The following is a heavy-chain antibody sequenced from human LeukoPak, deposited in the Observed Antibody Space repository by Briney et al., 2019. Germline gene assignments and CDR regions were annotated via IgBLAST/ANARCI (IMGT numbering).Heavy chain of an antibody. D-gene: IGHD2-15*01. CDR1: GGTFSSYA. CDR3: ARERGMGGYFDY. CDR2: IIPIFGTA. V-gene: IGHV1-69*13. J-gene: IGHJ4*02. Sequence: APVKVSCKASGGTFSSYAISWVRQAPGQGLEWMGGIIPIFGTANYAQKFQGRVTITADESTSTAYMELSSLRSEDTAVYYCARERGMGGYFDYWGQGTLVTVSS.